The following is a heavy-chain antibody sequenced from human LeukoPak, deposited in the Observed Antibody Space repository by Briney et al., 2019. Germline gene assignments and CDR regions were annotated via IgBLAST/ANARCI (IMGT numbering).Heavy chain of an antibody. CDR2: IYYSGST. CDR3: ARGSITIFGVVTANWFDP. Sequence: PSETLSLTFTVSGGSISSGGYYWSWIRQHPGRGRGGIGYIYYSGSTYYHPSLQSRVTISVDTSKNQSSLKLSSVTAADTAVYYCARGSITIFGVVTANWFDPWGQGTLVTVSS. CDR1: GGSISSGGYY. V-gene: IGHV4-31*03. J-gene: IGHJ5*02. D-gene: IGHD3-3*01.